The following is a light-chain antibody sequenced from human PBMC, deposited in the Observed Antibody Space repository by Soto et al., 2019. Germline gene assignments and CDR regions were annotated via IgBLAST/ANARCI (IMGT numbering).Light chain of an antibody. CDR3: GSYTYSSTPYV. J-gene: IGLJ1*01. CDR1: SSDVGGYNH. Sequence: QSVLTQPASVSGSPGQSITISCTGTSSDVGGYNHVSWYQQHPGKAPKLMIYEVSNRPSGVSNRFSGSKSGNTASLTISGLQAEDEADYYCGSYTYSSTPYVFGTGTKVTVL. CDR2: EVS. V-gene: IGLV2-14*01.